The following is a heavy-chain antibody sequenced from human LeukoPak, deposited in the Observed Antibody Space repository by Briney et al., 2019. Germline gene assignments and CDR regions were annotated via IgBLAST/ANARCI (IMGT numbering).Heavy chain of an antibody. CDR3: GHSNFYDTSAFL. CDR2: IYWDDAK. J-gene: IGHJ4*01. D-gene: IGHD3-22*01. V-gene: IGHV2-5*02. CDR1: GFSLNTAGMG. Sequence: SGPTLVNPTQTLTLTCTFSGFSLNTAGMGVGWFRQPTGKALEWLALIYWDDAKRYSPSLKSRLTITRDTSANQVVLTMTDMDPVDTATYYCGHSNFYDTSAFLWGQGILVTVSS.